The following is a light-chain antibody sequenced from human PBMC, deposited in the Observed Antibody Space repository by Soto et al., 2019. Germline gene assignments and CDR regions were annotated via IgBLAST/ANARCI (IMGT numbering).Light chain of an antibody. CDR3: QQYISWPLT. Sequence: EIVMTQSPATLSVSPGERATLSCRASQSVSSNLAWYQQKPGHAPRLLLYGASTRATGIPARFSGSGSGTEFTLTISSLQSEDFAVYYCQQYISWPLTFGGGTKVEIK. CDR1: QSVSSN. V-gene: IGKV3-15*01. J-gene: IGKJ4*01. CDR2: GAS.